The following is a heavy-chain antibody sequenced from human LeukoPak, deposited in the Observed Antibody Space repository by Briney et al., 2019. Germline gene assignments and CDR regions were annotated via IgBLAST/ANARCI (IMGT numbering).Heavy chain of an antibody. CDR2: TSTYNGNT. CDR1: GYTFTSYG. Sequence: ASVKVSCKASGYTFTSYGISWVRQPPGQGLEWMGGTSTYNGNTNYAQKLQGRVTITTDTSTSTAYMELRSLRSDDTAVYYCARDWLAAAGTHYYYGMDVWGKGTTVTVSS. V-gene: IGHV1-18*04. CDR3: ARDWLAAAGTHYYYGMDV. D-gene: IGHD6-13*01. J-gene: IGHJ6*04.